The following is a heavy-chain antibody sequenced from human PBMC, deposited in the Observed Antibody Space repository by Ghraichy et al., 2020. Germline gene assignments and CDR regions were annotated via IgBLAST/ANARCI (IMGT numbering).Heavy chain of an antibody. CDR2: IYHSGAT. CDR3: ARAHYDDDGFYDDGFDI. D-gene: IGHD4-17*01. Sequence: SETLSLTCAVSGGSITSGSFSWSWIRQPPGKGLEWIGYIYHSGATHYNPSLKSRVSISLDDSKNQFSLRLSSVTAADTAVYYCARAHYDDDGFYDDGFDIWGQGTMFTVSS. CDR1: GGSITSGSFS. J-gene: IGHJ3*02. V-gene: IGHV4-30-2*01.